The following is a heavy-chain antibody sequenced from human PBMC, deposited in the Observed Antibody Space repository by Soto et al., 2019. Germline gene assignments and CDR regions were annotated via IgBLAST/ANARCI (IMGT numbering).Heavy chain of an antibody. V-gene: IGHV3-33*01. Sequence: QVQLVESGGGVVQPERSLRLSCVTPGYTFNTYNTHWVRQAPGKGLEWVALIWNDGSNRQYADSVKGSFTISRDNSKSTVYLQMNGLRVEETALYCCARSLADDALDIWGEGKLVAVSS. CDR3: ARSLADDALDI. CDR2: IWNDGSNR. CDR1: GYTFNTYN. J-gene: IGHJ3*02. D-gene: IGHD3-3*02.